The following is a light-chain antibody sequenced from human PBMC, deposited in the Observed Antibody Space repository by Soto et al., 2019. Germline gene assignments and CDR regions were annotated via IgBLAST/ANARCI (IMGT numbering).Light chain of an antibody. CDR1: QSVSSS. CDR2: SAS. V-gene: IGKV3-15*01. J-gene: IGKJ5*01. Sequence: EIVITQSPATLSMSPGERATLSCRASQSVSSSLAWYQQNPGQAPRLLIYSASTRATGIPARFSGSGSGTDFTLTISRLEPEDFAVYYCQQYNNWPPLTFGQGTRLEIK. CDR3: QQYNNWPPLT.